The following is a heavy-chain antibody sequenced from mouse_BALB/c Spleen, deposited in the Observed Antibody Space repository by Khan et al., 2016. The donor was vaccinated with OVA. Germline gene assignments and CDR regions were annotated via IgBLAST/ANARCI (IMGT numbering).Heavy chain of an antibody. CDR3: ARGNYYGYYFDY. Sequence: EVKLEESGPGLVKPSQSLSLTCTVTGYPITSGYAWNWIRQFPGNKLEWMGYISYSGVTSYTPSLKSRISITRDTSKNQFFLQLNSVTTEDTATYYCARGNYYGYYFDYWGQGTTLTVSS. CDR1: GYPITSGYA. V-gene: IGHV3-2*02. J-gene: IGHJ2*01. D-gene: IGHD1-1*01. CDR2: ISYSGVT.